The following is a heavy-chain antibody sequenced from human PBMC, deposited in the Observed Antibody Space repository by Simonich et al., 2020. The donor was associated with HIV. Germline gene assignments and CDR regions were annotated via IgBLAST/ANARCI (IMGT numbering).Heavy chain of an antibody. V-gene: IGHV4-38-2*01. CDR2: IYHSRGT. CDR1: GYSISSGYY. Sequence: QVQLQESGPGLVKPSETLSLPCAVSGYSISSGYYRGWIRQPPGKGLEWIGNIYHSRGTTYNPPLKSQVTISVDTSKNQFSLKLSSVTAADTAVYYCASPSYPGVASDGSDYWGQGTLVTVSS. D-gene: IGHD6-25*01. J-gene: IGHJ4*02. CDR3: ASPSYPGVASDGSDY.